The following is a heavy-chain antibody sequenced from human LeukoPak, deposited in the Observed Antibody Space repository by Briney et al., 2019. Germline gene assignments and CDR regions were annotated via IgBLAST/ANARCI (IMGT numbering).Heavy chain of an antibody. CDR3: AKSARALYYILTAYPQHYFDY. V-gene: IGHV3-23*01. Sequence: GGSLRLSCAASGFTVSSYAMSWVRQAPGKGLEWVSAINSSGSTTSYAYSVKGPFSTYSDNSQNTLYLHMTSLRPEHTAVYHCAKSARALYYILTAYPQHYFDYWGQGTLVTVSS. J-gene: IGHJ4*02. CDR1: GFTVSSYA. CDR2: INSSGSTT. D-gene: IGHD3-9*01.